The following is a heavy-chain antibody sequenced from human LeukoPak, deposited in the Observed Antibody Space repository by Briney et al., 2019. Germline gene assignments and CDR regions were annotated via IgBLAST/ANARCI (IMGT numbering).Heavy chain of an antibody. J-gene: IGHJ5*02. CDR1: GYTFTGYY. Sequence: ASVKVSCKASGYTFTGYYMQWVRHAPGQGLEWMGWINPNSGGTNYAQKLQARVPMTTDTSTSTAYMEVMSLRAVGTPVYYCARVQGIGADGMGRVFDPWGQGTLVTVSS. D-gene: IGHD6-25*01. CDR3: ARVQGIGADGMGRVFDP. CDR2: INPNSGGT. V-gene: IGHV1-2*02.